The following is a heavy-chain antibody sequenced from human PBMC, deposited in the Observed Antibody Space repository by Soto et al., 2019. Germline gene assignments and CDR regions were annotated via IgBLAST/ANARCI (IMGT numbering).Heavy chain of an antibody. CDR2: ISYDGSNK. V-gene: IGHV3-30-3*01. CDR3: ARDHMGASHNYAEY. J-gene: IGHJ1*01. D-gene: IGHD1-26*01. Sequence: SFARRGMFRDRGKGLEWVAVISYDGSNKYYADSVKGRFTISRDNYKNTLYLQMNSLRAEDTVVYDCARDHMGASHNYAEY. CDR1: SFA.